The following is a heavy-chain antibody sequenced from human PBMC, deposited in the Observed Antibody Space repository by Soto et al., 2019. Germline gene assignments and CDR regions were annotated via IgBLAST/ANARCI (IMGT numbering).Heavy chain of an antibody. D-gene: IGHD3-9*01. V-gene: IGHV4-59*08. CDR1: GGSISSYY. CDR2: IYYGGST. J-gene: IGHJ4*02. CDR3: ASPSYDILTGYPTSFDY. Sequence: PSETLSLTCTVSGGSISSYYWSWIRQSPGKGLEWIGFIYYGGSTNYNPSLKSRVTISVDTSKNQFSLKLSSVTAADTAVYYCASPSYDILTGYPTSFDYWGQGTLVTVSS.